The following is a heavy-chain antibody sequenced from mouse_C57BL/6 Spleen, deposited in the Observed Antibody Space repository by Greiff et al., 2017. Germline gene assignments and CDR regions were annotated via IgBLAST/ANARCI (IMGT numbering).Heavy chain of an antibody. Sequence: EVMLVESGGGLVKPGGSLKFSCAASGFTFSDYGMHWVRQAPEKGLEWVAYISSGSSTIYYAHTVQGRVTISRDNAKNTLFLQMTSLRSEDTAMYYCARGDDYDVYYAMDYWGQGTSVTVSS. CDR1: GFTFSDYG. D-gene: IGHD2-4*01. CDR2: ISSGSSTI. CDR3: ARGDDYDVYYAMDY. V-gene: IGHV5-17*01. J-gene: IGHJ4*01.